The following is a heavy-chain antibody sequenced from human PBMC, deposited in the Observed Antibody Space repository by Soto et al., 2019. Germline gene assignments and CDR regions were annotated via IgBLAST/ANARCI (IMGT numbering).Heavy chain of an antibody. J-gene: IGHJ4*02. CDR3: AKGQTGTTVNFDY. V-gene: IGHV3-23*01. Sequence: GGSLRLSCAASGFTFSSYAMSWVLQAPGKGLEWVSAISGSGGSTYYADSVKGRFTISRDNSKNTLYLQMNSLRAEDTAVYHCAKGQTGTTVNFDYWGQGTLVTVSS. D-gene: IGHD1-7*01. CDR1: GFTFSSYA. CDR2: ISGSGGST.